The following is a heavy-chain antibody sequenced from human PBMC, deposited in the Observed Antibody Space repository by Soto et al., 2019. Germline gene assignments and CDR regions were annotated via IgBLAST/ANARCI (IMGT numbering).Heavy chain of an antibody. Sequence: QVQLVESGGGVVQPGRSLRLSCAASGFTFSSYGMHWVRQAPGKGLEWVAVISYDGSNKYYADSVKGRFTISRDNSKNTLYLQMNSLRAEDTAVYYCAKDGGYCSGGSCYDGGTHVDYWGQGTLVTVSS. CDR2: ISYDGSNK. J-gene: IGHJ4*02. D-gene: IGHD2-15*01. V-gene: IGHV3-30*18. CDR1: GFTFSSYG. CDR3: AKDGGYCSGGSCYDGGTHVDY.